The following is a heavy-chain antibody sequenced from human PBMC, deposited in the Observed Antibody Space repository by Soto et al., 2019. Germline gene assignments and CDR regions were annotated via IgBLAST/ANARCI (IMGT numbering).Heavy chain of an antibody. J-gene: IGHJ4*02. CDR3: ASGEGSSSWTGNLALDY. Sequence: GGSLRLSCAASGFTFSSYSMNWVRQAPGKGLEWVSSISSSSSYIYYADSVKGRFTISRDNAKNSLYLQMNSLRAEDAAVYDCASGEGSSSWTGNLALDYWGQGTLVTVSS. D-gene: IGHD6-13*01. V-gene: IGHV3-21*01. CDR1: GFTFSSYS. CDR2: ISSSSSYI.